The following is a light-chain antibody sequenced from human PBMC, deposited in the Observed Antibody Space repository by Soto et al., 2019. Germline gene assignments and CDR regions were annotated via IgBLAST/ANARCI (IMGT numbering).Light chain of an antibody. CDR1: SGHSSYI. Sequence: QPVLTQSSSASASLGSSVKLTCTLSSGHSSYIIAWHQQQPGKAPRYLMKLEGSGSNNKGSGVPDRFSGSSSGADRYLTIPTPQFTDEAVYYCETWDINIPVFGGGTKLT. CDR2: LEGSGSN. CDR3: ETWDINIPV. V-gene: IGLV4-60*02. J-gene: IGLJ2*01.